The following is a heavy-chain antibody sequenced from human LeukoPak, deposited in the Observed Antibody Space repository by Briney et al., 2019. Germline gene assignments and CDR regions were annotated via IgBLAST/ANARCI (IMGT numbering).Heavy chain of an antibody. J-gene: IGHJ4*02. V-gene: IGHV3-23*01. CDR3: AKDPGPSCSSTSCYVDY. CDR2: ISGSNGST. Sequence: GGSLTLSCAPSGLTLRSLAMSWVRHAPGGGREWVSAISGSNGSTDCANSVKGRFTICRDNSKNTLYIHMISLRAEDTDVYDCAKDPGPSCSSTSCYVDYWGQGTLVTVSS. D-gene: IGHD2-2*01. CDR1: GLTLRSLA.